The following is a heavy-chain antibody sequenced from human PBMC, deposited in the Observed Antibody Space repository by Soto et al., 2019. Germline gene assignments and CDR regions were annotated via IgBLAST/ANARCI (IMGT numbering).Heavy chain of an antibody. V-gene: IGHV3-33*01. CDR3: ARDQVAYYDFWSGSAADY. CDR1: GFTFSSYG. J-gene: IGHJ4*02. CDR2: IWYDGSNK. D-gene: IGHD3-3*01. Sequence: WGSLRLSCAASGFTFSSYGMHWVRQAPGKGLEWVAVIWYDGSNKYYADSVKGRFTISRDNSKNTLYLQMNSLRAEDTAVYYCARDQVAYYDFWSGSAADYWGQGTLVTVSS.